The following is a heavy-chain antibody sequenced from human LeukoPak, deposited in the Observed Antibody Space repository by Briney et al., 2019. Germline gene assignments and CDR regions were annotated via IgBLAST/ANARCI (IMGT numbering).Heavy chain of an antibody. CDR3: ARAGENCFDY. CDR2: TYYRSRWYS. Sequence: SQTLSLTCAISGDSVSSNSAAWNWIRQPPSRGLEWLGRTYYRSRWYSDYAVSVKSRITINPDTSKNQFSLQLNSVTPEDTAVYFCARAGENCFDYWGQGTLVIVSS. V-gene: IGHV6-1*01. CDR1: GDSVSSNSAA. J-gene: IGHJ4*02.